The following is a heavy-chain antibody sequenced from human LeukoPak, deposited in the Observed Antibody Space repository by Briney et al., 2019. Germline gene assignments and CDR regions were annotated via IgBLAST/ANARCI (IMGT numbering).Heavy chain of an antibody. D-gene: IGHD2-15*01. CDR1: GFTFADYA. V-gene: IGHV3-49*03. Sequence: GGSLRLSCTASGFTFADYATSWFRQAPGKGLEWVGFIRSKPYGGTTEYAASVKGRFTFSREDSKSIAYLQMNSLKTEDTAVYYCTRAAYCSGGSCYYFDYWGQGTLVTVSS. CDR2: IRSKPYGGTT. CDR3: TRAAYCSGGSCYYFDY. J-gene: IGHJ4*02.